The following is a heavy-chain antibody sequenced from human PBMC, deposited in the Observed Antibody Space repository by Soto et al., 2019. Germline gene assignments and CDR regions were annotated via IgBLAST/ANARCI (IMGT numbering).Heavy chain of an antibody. CDR3: ARDNNDFWSLYPLAFDY. J-gene: IGHJ4*02. CDR2: ISTSGNV. Sequence: SETLSLTCTVSGGSLTKYYWSWIRQPAGKGLGWIGRISTSGNVVSKASLKSRVTMSVDTSKSQFSLKLTSVTAADTAVYYCARDNNDFWSLYPLAFDYWGQGALVTVSS. D-gene: IGHD3-3*01. CDR1: GGSLTKYY. V-gene: IGHV4-4*07.